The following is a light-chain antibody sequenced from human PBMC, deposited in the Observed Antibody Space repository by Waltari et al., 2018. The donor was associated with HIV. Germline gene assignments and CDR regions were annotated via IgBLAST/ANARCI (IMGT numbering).Light chain of an antibody. J-gene: IGLJ3*02. CDR1: SSDIGGYDY. CDR2: EVA. V-gene: IGLV2-14*01. CDR3: SSYTSSISLVV. Sequence: QSALTQPASVSGSLGQSITLSCTGTSSDIGGYDYVSWYQQHPGRAPKLLIFEVANRPSGVSSRFSASKSGNTASLTISGLQAEDEAHYYCSSYTSSISLVVFGGGTKLTVL.